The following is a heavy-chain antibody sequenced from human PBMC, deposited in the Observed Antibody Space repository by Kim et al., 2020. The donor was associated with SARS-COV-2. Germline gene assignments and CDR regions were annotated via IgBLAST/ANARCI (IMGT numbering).Heavy chain of an antibody. CDR3: ARVVGYGSGSYPYYFDY. Sequence: VKGRFTISRDNAKNSLYLQMNSLRAEDTAVYYCARVVGYGSGSYPYYFDYWGQGTLVTVSS. V-gene: IGHV3-21*01. J-gene: IGHJ4*02. D-gene: IGHD3-10*01.